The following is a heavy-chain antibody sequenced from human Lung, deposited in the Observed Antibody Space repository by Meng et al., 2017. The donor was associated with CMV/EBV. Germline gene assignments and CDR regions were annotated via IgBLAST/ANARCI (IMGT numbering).Heavy chain of an antibody. V-gene: IGHV1-2*02. D-gene: IGHD7-27*01. J-gene: IGHJ4*02. Sequence: ASXXVSCKASGYTFTAHYFHWVRQAPGQGLEWMGWIHPHRGDTNYAQQFQGRVTLTRDTSINTGYMELTRLTSDDTAVYYCARDNNWGPDYWGQGMLVTVS. CDR3: ARDNNWGPDY. CDR2: IHPHRGDT. CDR1: GYTFTAHY.